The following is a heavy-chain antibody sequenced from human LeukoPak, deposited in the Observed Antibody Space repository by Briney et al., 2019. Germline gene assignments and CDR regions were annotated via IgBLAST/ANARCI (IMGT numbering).Heavy chain of an antibody. CDR1: GFTFSDYY. D-gene: IGHD3-10*01. V-gene: IGHV3-11*01. Sequence: GGSLRLSCAASGFTFSDYYMSWIRQAPGKGLEWLSFISSSGSTIYYADSVKGRFTISRDNAKNSLYLQMNSLRAEDTAVYYCARDPHYGSGKSDYWGQGTLVTVSS. CDR3: ARDPHYGSGKSDY. J-gene: IGHJ4*02. CDR2: ISSSGSTI.